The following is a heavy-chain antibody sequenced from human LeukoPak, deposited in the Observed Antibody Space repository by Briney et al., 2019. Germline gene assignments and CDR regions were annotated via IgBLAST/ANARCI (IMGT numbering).Heavy chain of an antibody. V-gene: IGHV3-74*01. D-gene: IGHD2-2*01. CDR1: GFTFCSFW. Sequence: GGSLRLSCGASGFTFCSFWMHCVPQAPGKGLVWVSRIYSDERSTSYADSVRGRFTISRDNANNMLYLQMNSQRAEDTAVYYCAPHLSLLVPGAQYGMDVWGQGTAVTVFS. CDR3: APHLSLLVPGAQYGMDV. CDR2: IYSDERST. J-gene: IGHJ6*01.